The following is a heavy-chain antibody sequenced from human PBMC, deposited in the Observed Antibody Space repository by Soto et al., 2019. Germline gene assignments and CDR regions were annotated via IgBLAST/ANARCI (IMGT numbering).Heavy chain of an antibody. CDR2: INHSGST. V-gene: IGHV4-34*01. J-gene: IGHJ6*02. Sequence: PSETLSLTCAVYGGSFSGYYWSWARQPPGKGLEWIGEINHSGSTNYNPSLKSRVTISVDTSKNQFSLKLRAVTAADTAVYYSARLRGLYSNLYYYYYGMDVWGQGTTVTVSS. CDR3: ARLRGLYSNLYYYYYGMDV. D-gene: IGHD4-4*01. CDR1: GGSFSGYY.